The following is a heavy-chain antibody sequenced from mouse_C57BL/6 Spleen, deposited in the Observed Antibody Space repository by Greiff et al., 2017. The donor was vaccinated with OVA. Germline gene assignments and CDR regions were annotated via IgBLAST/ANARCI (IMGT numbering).Heavy chain of an antibody. D-gene: IGHD2-4*01. Sequence: QVQLQQPGAELVKPGASVTMSCKASGYTFTSYWITWVKQRPGQGLEWIGDIYPGSGSTNYNEKFKSKATLTVDTSSSTAYMQLSSLTSEDSAVYYCARSYYDYDNYAMDYWGQGTSVTVSS. CDR1: GYTFTSYW. CDR3: ARSYYDYDNYAMDY. V-gene: IGHV1-55*01. J-gene: IGHJ4*01. CDR2: IYPGSGST.